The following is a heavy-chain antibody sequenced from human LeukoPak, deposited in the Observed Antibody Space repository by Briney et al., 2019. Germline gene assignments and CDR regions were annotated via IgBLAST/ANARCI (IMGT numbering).Heavy chain of an antibody. V-gene: IGHV2-5*02. J-gene: IGHJ4*02. CDR3: AHSEGFDY. CDR1: GFSLSTSGVG. Sequence: SGPTLVNPTQTLTLTCTFSGFSLSTSGVGVGWIRQPPGKALEWLALIFWDDDKRYSPSLKNRLTITKDTSKNQVVLTMTNMDPVDTGTYYCAHSEGFDYWGQGTLVTVSS. CDR2: IFWDDDK.